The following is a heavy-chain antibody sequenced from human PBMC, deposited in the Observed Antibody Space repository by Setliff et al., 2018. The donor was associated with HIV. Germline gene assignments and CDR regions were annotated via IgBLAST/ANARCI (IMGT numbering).Heavy chain of an antibody. CDR1: GYTFTAHY. D-gene: IGHD3-3*01. CDR2: INPNTGGT. CDR3: ARGRTNSSYYNFWSAYSSTMDV. V-gene: IGHV1-2*04. Sequence: GASVKVSCKASGYTFTAHYIHWVRQAPGQGLEWMGWINPNTGGTDYAQKFQGWVTMTRETSISTAYMELRRLKSDDAAVYYCARGRTNSSYYNFWSAYSSTMDVWGHGTTVTVSS. J-gene: IGHJ6*02.